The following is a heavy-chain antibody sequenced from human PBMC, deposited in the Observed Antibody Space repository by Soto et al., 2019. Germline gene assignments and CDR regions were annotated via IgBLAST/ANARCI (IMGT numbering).Heavy chain of an antibody. V-gene: IGHV4-34*01. D-gene: IGHD1-26*01. J-gene: IGHJ4*02. Sequence: SETLSLTCAVYGGSFSGYYWSWIRQPPGKGLEWIGEINHSGSTYYNPSLKSRVTISVDTSKNQFSLKLSSVTAADTAVYYCARHLSGSYYGSFDYWGQGTLVTVSS. CDR2: INHSGST. CDR1: GGSFSGYY. CDR3: ARHLSGSYYGSFDY.